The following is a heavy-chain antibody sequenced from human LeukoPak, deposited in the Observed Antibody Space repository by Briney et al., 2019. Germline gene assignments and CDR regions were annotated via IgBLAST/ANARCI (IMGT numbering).Heavy chain of an antibody. J-gene: IGHJ4*02. CDR2: IYHSGST. CDR3: ARGDILTGYSN. V-gene: IGHV4-30-2*01. Sequence: SQTLSLTCAVSGGSISSGGYSWSWIRQPPGKGLEWIGYIYHSGSTHYNPSLKSRVTMSVDTSKNQFSLKLSSVTAADTAVYYCARGDILTGYSNWGQGTLVTVSS. D-gene: IGHD3-9*01. CDR1: GGSISSGGYS.